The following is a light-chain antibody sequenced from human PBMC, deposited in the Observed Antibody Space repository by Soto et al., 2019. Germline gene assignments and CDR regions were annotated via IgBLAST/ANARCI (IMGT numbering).Light chain of an antibody. CDR2: EVT. CDR1: SSDIGGYNY. J-gene: IGLJ1*01. CDR3: NSYTSSSTLV. V-gene: IGLV2-14*01. Sequence: LTQRASVSGSPGQSIAISCTGTSSDIGGYNYVSWYQQHPGKAPKLMIYEVTYRPSGVSNRFSGSKSGNTASLTISGLQAEDEADYYCNSYTSSSTLVFGTGTKVTVL.